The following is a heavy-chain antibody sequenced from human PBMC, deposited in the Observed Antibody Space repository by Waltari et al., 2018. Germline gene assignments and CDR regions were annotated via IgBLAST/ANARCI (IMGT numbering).Heavy chain of an antibody. CDR1: GFTFRSYE. CDR3: ARDRIAAAGADPVTYDY. D-gene: IGHD6-13*01. CDR2: ISSSGSTI. Sequence: EVQLVESGGGLVQPGGSLRLSCAASGFTFRSYEMNWVRQAPAKGLEWVSYISSSGSTIYYADSVKGRFTISRDNAKNSLYLQMNSLRAEDTAVYYCARDRIAAAGADPVTYDYWGQGTLVTVSS. J-gene: IGHJ4*02. V-gene: IGHV3-48*03.